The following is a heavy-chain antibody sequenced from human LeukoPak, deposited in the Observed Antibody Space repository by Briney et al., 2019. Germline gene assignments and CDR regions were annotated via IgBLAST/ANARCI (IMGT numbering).Heavy chain of an antibody. Sequence: SETLSLTCTVSGGSISSYYWSWIRQPPGKGLEWIGYIYYSGSTNYNPSLKSRVTISVDTSKNQFSLKLSSVTAADTAVYYCARDNAGDYYYGMDVWGQGTTVTVSS. V-gene: IGHV4-59*12. J-gene: IGHJ6*02. CDR2: IYYSGST. CDR3: ARDNAGDYYYGMDV. D-gene: IGHD3-10*01. CDR1: GGSISSYY.